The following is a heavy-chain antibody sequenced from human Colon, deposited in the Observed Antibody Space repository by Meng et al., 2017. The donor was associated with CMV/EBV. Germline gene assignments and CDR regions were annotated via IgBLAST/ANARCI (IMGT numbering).Heavy chain of an antibody. CDR1: GGFMSGSSYY. J-gene: IGHJ6*03. D-gene: IGHD3-22*01. CDR3: ARTVQWLAPFYYYMDV. Sequence: LQGTCPGLVKASETLSLTWSVSGGFMSGSSYYWGWIRQPPGKGLEWIGSMYYSGNTHYKSSLKSRVTISVDTSKNQFSLRLNSVTAADTAVYYCARTVQWLAPFYYYMDVWGKGTLVTVSS. V-gene: IGHV4-39*07. CDR2: MYYSGNT.